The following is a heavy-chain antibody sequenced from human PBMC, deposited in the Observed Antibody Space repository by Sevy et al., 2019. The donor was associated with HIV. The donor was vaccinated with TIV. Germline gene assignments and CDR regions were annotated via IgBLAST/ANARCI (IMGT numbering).Heavy chain of an antibody. CDR1: GFTFDMYW. Sequence: GGSLRLSCDASGFTFDMYWMQWARQAPGKGLEWVANIRQDGNEIYYAASVRGRFTISRDNAKGSLYLQMNNLRVEDTATYYCARRYFDLWGQGTLVTVSS. V-gene: IGHV3-7*03. CDR3: ARRYFDL. CDR2: IRQDGNEI. J-gene: IGHJ4*02.